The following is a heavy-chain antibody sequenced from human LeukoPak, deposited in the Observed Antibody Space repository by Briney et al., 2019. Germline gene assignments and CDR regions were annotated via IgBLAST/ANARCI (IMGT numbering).Heavy chain of an antibody. CDR2: IWFDESNK. J-gene: IGHJ4*02. V-gene: IGHV3-33*01. D-gene: IGHD2-2*01. Sequence: GGSLRLSCAASGFTFNNYGMHWVRQAPGKGLEWLAFIWFDESNKFYAASVKGRFTISRDNSMNTLYLQMNSLRAEDTAVYYCARDCVYCTRATCSSHLPEPPSLDYWGQGTLVTVSS. CDR1: GFTFNNYG. CDR3: ARDCVYCTRATCSSHLPEPPSLDY.